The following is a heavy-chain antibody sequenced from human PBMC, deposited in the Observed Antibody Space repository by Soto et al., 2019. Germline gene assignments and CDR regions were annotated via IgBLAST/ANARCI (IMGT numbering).Heavy chain of an antibody. J-gene: IGHJ4*02. CDR1: GFTFSNYA. V-gene: IGHV3-33*01. CDR2: TYYDGNNK. CDR3: ARDGGRLYRGDHYFDY. D-gene: IGHD3-10*01. Sequence: PGGSLRLSCAASGFTFSNYAMHWVRQAPGKGLEWVALTYYDGNNKYYGDSVKGRFTISRDNAKKSLYLQMNSLRAEDTAVYYCARDGGRLYRGDHYFDYWGLGTLVTVSS.